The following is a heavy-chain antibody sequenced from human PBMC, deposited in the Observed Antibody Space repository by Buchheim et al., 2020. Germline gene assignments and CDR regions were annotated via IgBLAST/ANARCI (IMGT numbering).Heavy chain of an antibody. CDR1: GYTFTGYY. CDR2: INPNSGGT. V-gene: IGHV1-2*02. J-gene: IGHJ4*02. D-gene: IGHD3-3*01. CDR3: ARFREDYDFWSGYYTGYYFDY. Sequence: QVQLVQSGAEVKKPGASVKVSCKASGYTFTGYYMHWVRQAPGQGLEWMGWINPNSGGTNYAQKFQGRVTMTRDTSISTAYMGLSRLRSDDTAVYYCARFREDYDFWSGYYTGYYFDYWGQGTL.